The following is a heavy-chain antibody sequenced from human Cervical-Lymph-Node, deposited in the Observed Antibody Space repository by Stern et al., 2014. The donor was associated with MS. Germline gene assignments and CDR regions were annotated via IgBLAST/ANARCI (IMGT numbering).Heavy chain of an antibody. CDR2: IYPGDSET. CDR1: GYKFTNNW. Sequence: EVQLVQSGAEVKKPGESLRISCEVYGYKFTNNWIGWVRQMPGKGLEWMGIIYPGDSETRSSPSFQGQVPILVDKSNTTAYLQWSSLKASDTALYYCARRGHGYMGIDYWGQGTPVTVSS. V-gene: IGHV5-51*03. D-gene: IGHD5-24*01. CDR3: ARRGHGYMGIDY. J-gene: IGHJ4*02.